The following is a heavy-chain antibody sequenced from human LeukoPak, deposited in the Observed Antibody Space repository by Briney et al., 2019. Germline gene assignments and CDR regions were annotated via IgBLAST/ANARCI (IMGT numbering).Heavy chain of an antibody. V-gene: IGHV4-34*01. D-gene: IGHD3-22*01. CDR2: ITHSGST. CDR1: GFTFSSYA. J-gene: IGHJ4*02. Sequence: GSLRLSCAASGFTFSSYAMSWIRQPPGKGLEWIGEITHSGSTNYNPSLKTRVTISLDTSKNQFSLRLSSVTAADTAVYYCARHRFTYYYETSGYHYGHEGFDYWGQGTLVIVSS. CDR3: ARHRFTYYYETSGYHYGHEGFDY.